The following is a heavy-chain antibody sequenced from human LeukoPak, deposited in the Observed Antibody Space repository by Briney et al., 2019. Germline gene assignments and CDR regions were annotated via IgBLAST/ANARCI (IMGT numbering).Heavy chain of an antibody. CDR3: ARGAGEGFGEFLVY. V-gene: IGHV1-46*01. Sequence: ASVKVSCKASGYTFTSCYMHWVRQAPGQGLEWMGIINPSGGTTSYAQKFQGRVIMTRDTSTSTVHMELSSLRSEDTAVYYCARGAGEGFGEFLVYWGQGTLVTVSS. D-gene: IGHD3-10*01. CDR1: GYTFTSCY. CDR2: INPSGGTT. J-gene: IGHJ4*02.